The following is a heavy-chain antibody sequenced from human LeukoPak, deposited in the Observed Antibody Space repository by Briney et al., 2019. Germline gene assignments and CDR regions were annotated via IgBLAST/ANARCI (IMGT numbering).Heavy chain of an antibody. Sequence: GGSLRLSCAASGFTFSSYWMSWVRQAPGKGLEWVANIKQDGSEKYYVDSVKGRFTISRDNAKNSLYLQMNSLRAEDTAVYYCASGLPMVRGVINGRQFDYWGQGTLVTVSS. J-gene: IGHJ4*02. CDR2: IKQDGSEK. D-gene: IGHD3-10*01. CDR1: GFTFSSYW. V-gene: IGHV3-7*01. CDR3: ASGLPMVRGVINGRQFDY.